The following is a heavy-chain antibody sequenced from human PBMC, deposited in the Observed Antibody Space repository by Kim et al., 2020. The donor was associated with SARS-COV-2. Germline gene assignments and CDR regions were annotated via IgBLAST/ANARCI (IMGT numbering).Heavy chain of an antibody. J-gene: IGHJ4*02. Sequence: GGSLRLSCAASGFTFSSYSMNWVRQAPGKGLEWVSSISSSSSYIYYADSVKGRFTISRDNAKNSLYLQMNSLRAEDTAVYYCARGVPGGIYCSGGSCSQYFDYWGQGTLVTVSS. CDR2: ISSSSSYI. D-gene: IGHD2-15*01. CDR3: ARGVPGGIYCSGGSCSQYFDY. CDR1: GFTFSSYS. V-gene: IGHV3-21*01.